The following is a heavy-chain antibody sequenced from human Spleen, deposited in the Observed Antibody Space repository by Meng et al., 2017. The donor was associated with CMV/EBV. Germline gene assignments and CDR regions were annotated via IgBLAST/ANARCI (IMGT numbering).Heavy chain of an antibody. Sequence: ESLKISCAASGFTFSNAWMSWVRQAPGKGLEWIGEINHSGNTNYNPSLKSRVTISVDTSKNHFSLKLSSVTAADTAVYYCARARYNQQLVLNWGQGTLVTVSS. CDR3: ARARYNQQLVLN. V-gene: IGHV4-34*01. D-gene: IGHD6-13*01. CDR1: GFTFSNAW. J-gene: IGHJ4*02. CDR2: INHSGNT.